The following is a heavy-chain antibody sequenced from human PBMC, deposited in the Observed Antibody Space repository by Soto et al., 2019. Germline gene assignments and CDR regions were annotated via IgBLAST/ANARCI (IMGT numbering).Heavy chain of an antibody. V-gene: IGHV3-30-3*01. D-gene: IGHD5-12*01. CDR3: ARDARDGYNLYFDY. CDR2: ISDVGSNK. CDR1: GFTFTSYA. Sequence: QVQLVESGGGVVQPGRSLRLSCAASGFTFTSYAMHWVRQAPGKGVEWVAVISDVGSNKYNADSVKGRFTISRDNSKNTLYLQMTSLRAADRAVYYYARDARDGYNLYFDYWGQGTLVTVSS. J-gene: IGHJ4*02.